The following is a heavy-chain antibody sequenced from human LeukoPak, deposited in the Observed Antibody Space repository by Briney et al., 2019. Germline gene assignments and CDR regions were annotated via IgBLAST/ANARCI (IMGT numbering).Heavy chain of an antibody. CDR2: IYYSKNT. D-gene: IGHD5-18*01. CDR1: GGSISSSSAY. CDR3: VSPRGFSYGYFDY. J-gene: IGHJ4*02. Sequence: SETLSLTCTVSGGSISSSSAYWGWIRQPPGKGLEWIRSIYYSKNTYYNPSLKSRVTISADTSKNQFSLTLGSVSATDTAVYYCVSPRGFSYGYFDYWGQGTLVTVSS. V-gene: IGHV4-39*01.